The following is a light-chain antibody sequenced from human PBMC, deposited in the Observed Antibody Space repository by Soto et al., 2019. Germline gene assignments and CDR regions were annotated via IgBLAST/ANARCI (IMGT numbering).Light chain of an antibody. Sequence: EIVMTQSPVTLSVSPGERATLSCRASQSVNNNLAWYQQKPGQAPRLLIYGASTRATGFPARFSGSGSGTEFTLTISSLQSEDFAVYYCQQYKKWPRTFGHGTKVEIK. J-gene: IGKJ1*01. CDR3: QQYKKWPRT. V-gene: IGKV3-15*01. CDR2: GAS. CDR1: QSVNNN.